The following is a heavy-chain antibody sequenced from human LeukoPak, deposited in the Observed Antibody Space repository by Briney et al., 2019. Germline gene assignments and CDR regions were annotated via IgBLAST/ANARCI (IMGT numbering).Heavy chain of an antibody. D-gene: IGHD3-22*01. CDR1: GFTFDDYA. Sequence: PGGSLRLSCAASGFTFDDYAMHWVRQAPGKGLEWVSGISWNSGSIGYADSVKGRFTISRDNAKNSLYLRMNSLRAEDTALYYCAKTDSSGFDYWGQGTLVTVSS. J-gene: IGHJ4*02. CDR2: ISWNSGSI. V-gene: IGHV3-9*01. CDR3: AKTDSSGFDY.